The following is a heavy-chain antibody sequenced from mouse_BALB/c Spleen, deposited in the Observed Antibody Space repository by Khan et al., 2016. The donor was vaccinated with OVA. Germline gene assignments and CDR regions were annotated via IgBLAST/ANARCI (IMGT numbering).Heavy chain of an antibody. CDR3: ARVYGGDFDY. D-gene: IGHD1-1*01. Sequence: VQLQQPGPGLVKPSQSLSLTCTVTGYSITSDYAWNWIRQFPGNKLEWMGFISYSGNTNYTPSLKSRISITRDTSKNQFFLQLNSVTTEDTATYDCARVYGGDFDYWGQGTTLTVSS. J-gene: IGHJ2*01. CDR1: GYSITSDYA. V-gene: IGHV3-2*02. CDR2: ISYSGNT.